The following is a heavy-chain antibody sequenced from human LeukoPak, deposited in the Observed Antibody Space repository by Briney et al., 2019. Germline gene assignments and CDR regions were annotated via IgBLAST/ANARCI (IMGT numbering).Heavy chain of an antibody. CDR1: GGTFSSYA. CDR3: ARVIHPGSSWAVGI. D-gene: IGHD6-13*01. CDR2: IIPISGTA. V-gene: IGHV1-69*05. Sequence: AASVKVSCKASGGTFSSYAISWVRQAPGQGLEWMGGIIPISGTANYAEKFQGRVTITTDESTSTACMELSSLRSEDTAVYYCARVIHPGSSWAVGIWGQGTMVTVSS. J-gene: IGHJ3*02.